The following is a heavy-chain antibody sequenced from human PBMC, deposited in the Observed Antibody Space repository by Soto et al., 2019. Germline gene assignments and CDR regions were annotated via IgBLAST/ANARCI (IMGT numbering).Heavy chain of an antibody. CDR1: GYTFTGYY. CDR3: ARVRGGGSEYFFDY. D-gene: IGHD2-15*01. V-gene: IGHV1-2*02. Sequence: ASVKVSCKASGYTFTGYYVHWVRQAPGQGLEWMGLINPNSGATYYAQRFQGRVTMNRDTSIGTAYMELRGLTSDDTAVYYCARVRGGGSEYFFDYWGQGTLVSVS. CDR2: INPNSGAT. J-gene: IGHJ4*02.